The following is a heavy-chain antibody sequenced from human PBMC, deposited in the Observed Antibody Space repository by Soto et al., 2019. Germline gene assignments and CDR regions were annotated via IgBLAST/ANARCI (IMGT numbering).Heavy chain of an antibody. CDR2: RYYSEST. D-gene: IGHD2-15*01. Sequence: SETLSLTCTVSGGSITTGGYYWSWIRQLPGKGLEWIGHRYYSESTYYNPSLKSRVSISLDTSKNQFSLKLSFVTAADTAMYYCGRTKCWGGSFYSWSLDYWGQGTPVTVSS. V-gene: IGHV4-31*03. CDR3: GRTKCWGGSFYSWSLDY. J-gene: IGHJ4*02. CDR1: GGSITTGGYY.